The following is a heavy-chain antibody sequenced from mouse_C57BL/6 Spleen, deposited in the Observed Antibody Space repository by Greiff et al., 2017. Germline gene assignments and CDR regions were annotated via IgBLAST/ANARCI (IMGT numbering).Heavy chain of an antibody. D-gene: IGHD2-1*01. V-gene: IGHV1-72*01. CDR3: AFYYGNYDWFAY. Sequence: VQLQQPGAELVKPGASVKLSCKASGYTFTSYWMHWVKQRPGRGLEWIGRNDPNCGGTTYNEKFKGKATLTVDKPSSTAYMQLSSLTSEDTAVYYCAFYYGNYDWFAYWSQGTLVTVSA. J-gene: IGHJ3*01. CDR1: GYTFTSYW. CDR2: NDPNCGGT.